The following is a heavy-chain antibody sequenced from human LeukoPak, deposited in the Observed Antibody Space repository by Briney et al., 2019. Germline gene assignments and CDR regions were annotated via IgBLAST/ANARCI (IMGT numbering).Heavy chain of an antibody. CDR2: ISTSSTYT. CDR3: ARGGVTPDY. V-gene: IGHV3-11*06. J-gene: IGHJ4*02. CDR1: GFTFSDFY. Sequence: GGSLRLSCAASGFTFSDFYMSWIRQAPGKGLEWVSYISTSSTYTNYADSVKGRFTISRDDAKNSLYLQMNSLRAEDTAVYYCARGGVTPDYWGQGTLVTVSS. D-gene: IGHD3-10*01.